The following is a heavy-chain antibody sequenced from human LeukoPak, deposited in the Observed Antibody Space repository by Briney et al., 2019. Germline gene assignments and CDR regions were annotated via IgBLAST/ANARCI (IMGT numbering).Heavy chain of an antibody. Sequence: ASVKVSCKASGYNFTTYGITWVRQAPGQGLEWIGWISAHNGNTNYAQNLQGRVTMTTDTTTTTAYMELRSLRSDDTAVYYCSRDCSSDWCIFDSWGQGTLVTVSS. CDR1: GYNFTTYG. D-gene: IGHD6-19*01. CDR3: SRDCSSDWCIFDS. CDR2: ISAHNGNT. J-gene: IGHJ4*02. V-gene: IGHV1-18*04.